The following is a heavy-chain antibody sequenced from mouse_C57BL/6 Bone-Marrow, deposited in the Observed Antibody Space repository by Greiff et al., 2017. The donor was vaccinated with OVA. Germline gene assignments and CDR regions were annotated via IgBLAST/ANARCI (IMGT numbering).Heavy chain of an antibody. D-gene: IGHD2-3*01. Sequence: VKLQESGPELVKPGASVKISCKASGYTFTDYYINWVKQRPGQGLEWIGWIFPGSGSTYYNEKFKGKATLTVDKSSSTAYMLLSSLTSEDSAVYFCARWLLLSLYAMDYWGQGTSVTVSS. V-gene: IGHV1-75*01. CDR1: GYTFTDYY. CDR3: ARWLLLSLYAMDY. CDR2: IFPGSGST. J-gene: IGHJ4*01.